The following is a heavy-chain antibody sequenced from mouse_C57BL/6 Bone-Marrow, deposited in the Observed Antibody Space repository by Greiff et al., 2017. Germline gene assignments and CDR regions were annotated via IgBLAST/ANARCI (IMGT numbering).Heavy chain of an antibody. Sequence: QVQLQQPGAELVKPGASVKMSCKASGYTFTSYWITWVKQRPGQGLEWIGDIYPGSGSTNYNEKFKSKATLTVDTSSSTADMKLSSLTSEDSAVYYCARGPLAYYAMDYWGQGTSVTVSS. CDR1: GYTFTSYW. CDR3: ARGPLAYYAMDY. J-gene: IGHJ4*01. V-gene: IGHV1-55*01. CDR2: IYPGSGST.